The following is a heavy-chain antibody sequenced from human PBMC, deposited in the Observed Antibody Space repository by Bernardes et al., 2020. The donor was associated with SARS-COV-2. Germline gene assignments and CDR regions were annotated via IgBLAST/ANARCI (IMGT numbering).Heavy chain of an antibody. Sequence: SLRLSCSASGFTFSSYAMHWVRQAPGKGLEYVSAISSNGGSTYYADSVKGRFTISRDNSKNTLYLQMSSLRAEDTAVYYCVKEEIVATIYVSYFDYWGQGTLVTVSS. CDR2: ISSNGGST. CDR3: VKEEIVATIYVSYFDY. CDR1: GFTFSSYA. V-gene: IGHV3-64D*08. D-gene: IGHD5-12*01. J-gene: IGHJ4*02.